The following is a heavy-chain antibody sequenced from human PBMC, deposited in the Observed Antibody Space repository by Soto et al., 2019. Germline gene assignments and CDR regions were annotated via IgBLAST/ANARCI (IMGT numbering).Heavy chain of an antibody. CDR3: ARGDSTDCSNGVCSFFYNHDMDV. D-gene: IGHD2-8*01. CDR2: INPKSGGT. V-gene: IGHV1-2*04. CDR1: GYSFTDYH. Sequence: ASVKVSCKASGYSFTDYHIHWVRQAPGQGLEWLGRINPKSGGTSTAQKFQGWVTMTTDTSISTASMELTRLTSDDTAIYYCARGDSTDCSNGVCSFFYNHDMDVWGQRTTVTVSS. J-gene: IGHJ6*02.